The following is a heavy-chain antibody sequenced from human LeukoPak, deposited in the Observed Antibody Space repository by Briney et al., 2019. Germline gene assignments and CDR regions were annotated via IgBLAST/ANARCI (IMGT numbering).Heavy chain of an antibody. CDR2: INSDGSST. V-gene: IGHV3-74*01. CDR3: ARVPRNYGIDY. J-gene: IGHJ4*02. CDR1: GFTFSSYW. D-gene: IGHD1-7*01. Sequence: SGGSLRLSCAASGFTFSSYWMHWVRQAPGKGLVWVSRINSDGSSTSYADSVKGRFTISRDNAKNTLYLEMNSLRAEDRAVYHCARVPRNYGIDYWGQGTLVTVSS.